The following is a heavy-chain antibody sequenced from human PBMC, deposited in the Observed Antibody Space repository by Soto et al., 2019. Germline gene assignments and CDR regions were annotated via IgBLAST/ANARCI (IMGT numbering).Heavy chain of an antibody. CDR2: ISGYNGNT. CDR1: GYTLTDYG. Sequence: QVQLVESGAEVKKPGASVKGSCKASGYTLTDYGISWVRQAPGQGLEWMGWISGYNGNTKYAQKFQGRVTMTTDTPTNTAYMELRSLRSDDTAVYYCARDREYYYDSSGNYYYHYGLAVWGQGTTVTVS. D-gene: IGHD3-22*01. J-gene: IGHJ6*02. V-gene: IGHV1-18*04. CDR3: ARDREYYYDSSGNYYYHYGLAV.